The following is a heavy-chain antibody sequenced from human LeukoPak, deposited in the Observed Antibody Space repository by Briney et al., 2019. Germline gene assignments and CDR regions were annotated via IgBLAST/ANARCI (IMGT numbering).Heavy chain of an antibody. CDR1: GGTFSSYT. Sequence: ASVKVSCKASGGTFSSYTISWVRQATGQGLEWMGWMNPNSGNTGYAQKFQGRVTITRNTSISTAYMELSSLRSEDTAVYYCARLVVPAAMGSYNWFDPWGQGTLVTVSS. J-gene: IGHJ5*02. CDR2: MNPNSGNT. D-gene: IGHD2-2*01. V-gene: IGHV1-8*03. CDR3: ARLVVPAAMGSYNWFDP.